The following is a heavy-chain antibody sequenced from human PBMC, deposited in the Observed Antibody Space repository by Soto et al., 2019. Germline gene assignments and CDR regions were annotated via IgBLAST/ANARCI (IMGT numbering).Heavy chain of an antibody. CDR1: GGTFSSYA. CDR2: IIPLFRTQ. CDR3: ASDNDLLQLVGNYLCSRDV. Sequence: QVQLVQYGAEVKEPGSSVKVSCKASGGTFSSYAISWVRQAPGQGLEWMGGIIPLFRTQDYAQKFQGRVTMTSDEPTRTDYLELTCLTFDAPALYYCASDNDLLQLVGNYLCSRDVRGQGTTITASS. V-gene: IGHV1-69*05. J-gene: IGHJ6*02. D-gene: IGHD1-7*01.